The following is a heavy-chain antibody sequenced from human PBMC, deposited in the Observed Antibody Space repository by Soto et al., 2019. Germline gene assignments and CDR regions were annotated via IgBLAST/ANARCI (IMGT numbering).Heavy chain of an antibody. CDR2: IHHGTGT. V-gene: IGHV4-4*02. J-gene: IGHJ6*02. Sequence: QVQLQESGPGLVKPSGTLSLTCAVSGGSISTTYWWSWVRQSPGKGLEWIGEIHHGTGTTSNPSLKSRVTISLDKSKAQLFLRLSSVTVADTAVYYCARNDASGLDVWCQGTTVTVSS. D-gene: IGHD2-2*01. CDR1: GGSISTTYW. CDR3: ARNDASGLDV.